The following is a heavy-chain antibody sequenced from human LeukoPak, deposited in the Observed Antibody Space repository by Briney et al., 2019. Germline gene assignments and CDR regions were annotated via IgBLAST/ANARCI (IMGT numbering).Heavy chain of an antibody. J-gene: IGHJ1*01. D-gene: IGHD3-22*01. CDR2: IYTSGST. CDR3: ARDGIPDSSGYPEYFQH. V-gene: IGHV4-61*02. Sequence: PSETLSLTCTVSGGSISSGSYYWSWIRQPAGKGLEWIGRIYTSGSTNYNPSLKSRVTISVDTSKNQFSLKLSSVTAADTAVYYCARDGIPDSSGYPEYFQHWGQGTLVTVSS. CDR1: GGSISSGSYY.